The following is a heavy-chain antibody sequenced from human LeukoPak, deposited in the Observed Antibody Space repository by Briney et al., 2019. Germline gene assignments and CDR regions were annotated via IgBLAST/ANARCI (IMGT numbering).Heavy chain of an antibody. J-gene: IGHJ4*02. CDR1: GYTFTGFY. CDR2: INPNSGDT. D-gene: IGHD2-2*01. CDR3: ARVEGLSTSPRTLRY. V-gene: IGHV1-2*02. Sequence: ASVKVSCKASGYTFTGFYMHWVRQAPGQGLEWMGWINPNSGDTYYVLKFQGRVTMTRDTSISTAYMELNRLMSDDTAIYYCARVEGLSTSPRTLRYWGQGTLVSVS.